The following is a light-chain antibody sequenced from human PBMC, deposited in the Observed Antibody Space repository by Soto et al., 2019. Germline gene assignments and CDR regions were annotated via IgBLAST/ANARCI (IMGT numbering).Light chain of an antibody. J-gene: IGKJ3*01. CDR3: MQALQTGVT. Sequence: DIVMTQSPLSLPVTPGEPASISCRSSQSLLHSNGYNYLDWYLQKPGQSPQLLIYFGSNRASGVPDRFSGSGSGTDFTLQISRVEAEDVGVYYCMQALQTGVTFGPGTKVDIK. V-gene: IGKV2-28*01. CDR1: QSLLHSNGYNY. CDR2: FGS.